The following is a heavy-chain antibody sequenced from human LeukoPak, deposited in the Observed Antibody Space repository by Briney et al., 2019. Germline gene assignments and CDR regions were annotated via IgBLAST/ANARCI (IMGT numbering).Heavy chain of an antibody. CDR2: IYYSGST. V-gene: IGHV4-59*01. D-gene: IGHD3-22*01. J-gene: IGHJ4*02. CDR3: ARDSDYYDSSGYYDY. CDR1: GGPITSYY. Sequence: SETLSLTCTVSGGPITSYYWSWIRQPPGKGLEWIGYIYYSGSTNYNPSLKSRVTISVDTSKNQFSLKLSSVTAADTAVYYCARDSDYYDSSGYYDYWGQGTLVTVSS.